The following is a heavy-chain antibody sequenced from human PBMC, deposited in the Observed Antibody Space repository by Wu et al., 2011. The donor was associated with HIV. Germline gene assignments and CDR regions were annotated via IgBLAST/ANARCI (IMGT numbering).Heavy chain of an antibody. J-gene: IGHJ6*04. CDR3: ARDKYDSALGTYSAWYYMDV. CDR1: GGSFTSYT. Sequence: SVKVSCKASGGSFTSYTFSWVRQAPGQGLSGWEESSLCLAHQITHRSSRGRVTITADKSTSTAYMELSSLRSDDTAVYYCARDKYDSALGTYSAWYYMDVWGKGTTVTVSS. V-gene: IGHV1-69*06. D-gene: IGHD3-16*01. CDR2: SSLCLAH.